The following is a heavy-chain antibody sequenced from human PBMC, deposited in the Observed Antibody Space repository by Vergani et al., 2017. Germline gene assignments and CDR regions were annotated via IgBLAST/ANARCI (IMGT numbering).Heavy chain of an antibody. J-gene: IGHJ5*02. D-gene: IGHD2-2*01. V-gene: IGHV4-61*10. Sequence: QVQLQESGPGLVKPSETLSLTCTVSGGSVSSGSYYWSWIRQPAGKGLEWIGYIYYSGSTNYNPSLKSRVTISVDTSMNQFSLKLSSVTAADTAVYYCARGYCSSTSCYEYNWFDPWGQGTLVTVSS. CDR1: GGSVSSGSYY. CDR2: IYYSGST. CDR3: ARGYCSSTSCYEYNWFDP.